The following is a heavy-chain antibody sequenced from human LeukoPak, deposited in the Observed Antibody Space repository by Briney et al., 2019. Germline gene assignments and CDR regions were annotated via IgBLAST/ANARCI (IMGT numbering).Heavy chain of an antibody. CDR3: GRAAVLGSGSVDY. Sequence: GGSLRLSCAASGFTFTNHLMHWVRQAPGKGLVWVSRIRPDGRVTNHADSVKGRFTISRGNAKNTLYLQMNSLGAEDTAVYYCGRAAVLGSGSVDYWGQGVLVTVSS. D-gene: IGHD3-10*01. CDR2: IRPDGRVT. V-gene: IGHV3-74*01. J-gene: IGHJ4*02. CDR1: GFTFTNHL.